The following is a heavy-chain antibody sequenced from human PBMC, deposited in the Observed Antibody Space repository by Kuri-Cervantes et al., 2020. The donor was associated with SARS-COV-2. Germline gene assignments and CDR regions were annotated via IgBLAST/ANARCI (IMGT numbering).Heavy chain of an antibody. Sequence: SVKVSCKASGGTLRNYAISWVRQAPGQGLEWMGRIIPILGTANYAQKFQGRVTITADKSTSTAYMELSSLRSEDTAVYHCARGRYSGYDYDSWYFDYWGQGTLVTVSS. J-gene: IGHJ4*02. V-gene: IGHV1-69*04. CDR1: GGTLRNYA. CDR3: ARGRYSGYDYDSWYFDY. CDR2: IIPILGTA. D-gene: IGHD5-12*01.